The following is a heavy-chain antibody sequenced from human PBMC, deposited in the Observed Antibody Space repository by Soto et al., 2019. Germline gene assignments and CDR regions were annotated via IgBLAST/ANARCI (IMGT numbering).Heavy chain of an antibody. V-gene: IGHV3-21*01. CDR1: GFTFSRYY. CDR2: ISTTSTYT. J-gene: IGHJ3*02. D-gene: IGHD2-2*01. Sequence: GGSLRLSCAASGFTFSRYYMNWVRQAPGKGLEWASSISTTSTYTHYADSLKGRFTISRDNAKKLLYLQMDSLRAEDTAVYYCARDDGLSSTNVKAFDIWGQGTKVTVSS. CDR3: ARDDGLSSTNVKAFDI.